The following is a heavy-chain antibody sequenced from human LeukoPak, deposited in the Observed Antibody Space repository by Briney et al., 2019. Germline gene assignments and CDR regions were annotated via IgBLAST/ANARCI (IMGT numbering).Heavy chain of an antibody. V-gene: IGHV3-33*01. Sequence: GGSLRLSCAPSGFTFSSYGMHWGRRAPGTGVEWVGGTCYDGSKNYYAASATGRVTISRDDSKTTVYLLMNSLRGQDTAGYYCSGEVALLYFHYGMVVSGERATVTVSS. CDR1: GFTFSSYG. CDR3: SGEVALLYFHYGMVV. CDR2: TCYDGSKN. D-gene: IGHD2-21*01. J-gene: IGHJ6*01.